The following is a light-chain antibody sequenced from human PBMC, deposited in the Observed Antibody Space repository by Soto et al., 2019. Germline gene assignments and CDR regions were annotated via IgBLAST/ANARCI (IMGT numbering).Light chain of an antibody. CDR2: DVT. CDR3: SSYTISSTVV. V-gene: IGLV2-14*01. CDR1: SSDVGGYNY. J-gene: IGLJ2*01. Sequence: QSALTQPASVSGSPGQSITISCTGTSSDVGGYNYVSWYQQHPGKAPKLVIYDVTNRPSGVSNRFSGCKPGNTASLTISGLQAEDEADYYCSSYTISSTVVFGGGTKLTVL.